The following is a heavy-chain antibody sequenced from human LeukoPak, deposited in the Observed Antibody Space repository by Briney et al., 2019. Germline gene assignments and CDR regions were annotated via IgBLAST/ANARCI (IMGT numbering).Heavy chain of an antibody. CDR1: GFTFSSYE. D-gene: IGHD6-13*01. J-gene: IGHJ6*02. V-gene: IGHV3-48*03. CDR2: ISSSGSAI. CDR3: ARDLRLSQARQQLTPMDV. Sequence: GGSLRLSCAASGFTFSSYEMNWVRQAPGKGREWVSYISSSGSAIYCADSVKGRFTISRDNAKNSLYLQMNSLRAEDTAVYYCARDLRLSQARQQLTPMDVWGHGTTVTVSS.